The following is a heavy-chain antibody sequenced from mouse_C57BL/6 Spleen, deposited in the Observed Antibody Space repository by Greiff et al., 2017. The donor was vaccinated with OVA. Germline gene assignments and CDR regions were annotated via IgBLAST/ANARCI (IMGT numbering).Heavy chain of an antibody. J-gene: IGHJ4*01. CDR2: IYPGDGDT. Sequence: VQLQQSGAELVKPGASVKISCKASGYAFSSYWMNWVKQRPGKGLEWIGQIYPGDGDTNYNGKFKGKATLTADKSSSTAYMQLSSLTSEDSAVYFCARGDYGLYYYAMDYWGQGTSVTVSS. V-gene: IGHV1-80*01. CDR3: ARGDYGLYYYAMDY. CDR1: GYAFSSYW. D-gene: IGHD1-2*01.